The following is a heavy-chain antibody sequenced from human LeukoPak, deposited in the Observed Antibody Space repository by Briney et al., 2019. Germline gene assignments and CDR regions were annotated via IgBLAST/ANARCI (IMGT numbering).Heavy chain of an antibody. D-gene: IGHD3-3*01. CDR2: INEDGSEK. CDR1: GFTFSSYW. V-gene: IGHV3-7*01. J-gene: IGHJ4*02. Sequence: GGSLRLSCAASGFTFSSYWVSWVRQAPGKGLEWVANINEDGSEKNYVDSVKGRFTISRDNDKNSLYLQMNSLRAEDTAVYYCARTRYYDFWSGYSYSFDYWGQGTLVTVSS. CDR3: ARTRYYDFWSGYSYSFDY.